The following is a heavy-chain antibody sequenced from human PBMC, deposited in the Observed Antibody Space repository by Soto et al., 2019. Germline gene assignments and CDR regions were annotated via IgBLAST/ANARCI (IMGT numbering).Heavy chain of an antibody. CDR1: GFSFGSYH. CDR2: VSSGGDYT. CDR3: PKYSRTEHLGES. V-gene: IGHV3-23*01. Sequence: EDHLLESGGGLGQPGGSLRLSCAASGFSFGSYHMAWVRQAPGKGLEWVSAVSSGGDYTFYIDSVRGRFTVSRDNSNSMAYIHIHSLRADDTAIYYCPKYSRTEHLGESWGQGTLVTVSS. D-gene: IGHD1-26*01. J-gene: IGHJ4*02.